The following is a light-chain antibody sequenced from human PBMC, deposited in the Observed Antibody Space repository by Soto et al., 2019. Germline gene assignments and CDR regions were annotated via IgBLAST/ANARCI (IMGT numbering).Light chain of an antibody. CDR2: EDN. J-gene: IGLJ1*01. CDR3: QSYEGV. CDR1: SGSIASNY. Sequence: NFMLTQPHSVSESPGKTVTISCTRSSGSIASNYVQWYQQRPGSSPTTVIYEDNQRPSGVPDRFSGSIDSSSNSASLTIAGLKTEYEADYYCQSYEGVFGTGTKLTGL. V-gene: IGLV6-57*01.